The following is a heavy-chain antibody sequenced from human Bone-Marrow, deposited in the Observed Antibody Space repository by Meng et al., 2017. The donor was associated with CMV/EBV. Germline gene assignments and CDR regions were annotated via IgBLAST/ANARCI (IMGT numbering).Heavy chain of an antibody. CDR1: GFTFSDYY. CDR2: ISSSSTI. V-gene: IGHV3-69-1*01. J-gene: IGHJ5*02. D-gene: IGHD3-10*01. CDR3: ARRPIRGHVNWFDP. Sequence: ETLSLTCAASGFTFSDYYMNWVRQVPGQGLEWVSSISSSSTIYYADSVKGRFTISRDNAKNSLYLQMNSLRAEDTAVYYCARRPIRGHVNWFDPWGQGTLVTVSS.